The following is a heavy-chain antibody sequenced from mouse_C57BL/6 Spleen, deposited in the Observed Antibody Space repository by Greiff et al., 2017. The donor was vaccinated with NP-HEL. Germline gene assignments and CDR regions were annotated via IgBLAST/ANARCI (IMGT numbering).Heavy chain of an antibody. D-gene: IGHD1-1*01. Sequence: QVQLQQPGAELVKPGASVKLSCKASGYTFTSYWMHWVKQRPGPGLEWIGMIHPNSGSTNYNEKFKSKATLTVDKSSSTAYMQLSSLTSEDSAVYYCARNYGSSLFDYWGQGTTLTVSS. CDR2: IHPNSGST. CDR3: ARNYGSSLFDY. J-gene: IGHJ2*01. CDR1: GYTFTSYW. V-gene: IGHV1-64*01.